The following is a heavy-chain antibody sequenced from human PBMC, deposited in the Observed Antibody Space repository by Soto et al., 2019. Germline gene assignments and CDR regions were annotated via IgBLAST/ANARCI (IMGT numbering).Heavy chain of an antibody. J-gene: IGHJ5*02. CDR1: GYTFTSYG. CDR3: ARERPVRRSISGTTGTKNNRFDP. D-gene: IGHD1-1*01. Sequence: ASVKVSCKASGYTFTSYGISWVRQAPGQGLEWMGWISAYNGNTNYAQKLQGRVTMTTDTSTSTAYMELRSLRSDGTAVYYCARERPVRRSISGTTGTKNNRFDPWGQGTLVTVSS. CDR2: ISAYNGNT. V-gene: IGHV1-18*04.